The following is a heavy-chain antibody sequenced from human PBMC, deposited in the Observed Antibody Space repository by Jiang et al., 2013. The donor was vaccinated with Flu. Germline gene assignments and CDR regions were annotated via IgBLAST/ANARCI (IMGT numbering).Heavy chain of an antibody. CDR2: IYYSGST. V-gene: IGHV4-59*01. J-gene: IGHJ4*02. CDR3: ARTPSTPFDYYDSSGYYSPFDY. Sequence: YYWSWIRQPPGKGLEWIGYIYYSGSTNYNPSLKSRVTISVDTSKNQFSLKLSSVTAADTAVYYCARTPSTPFDYYDSSGYYSPFDYWGQGTLVTVSS. D-gene: IGHD3-22*01. CDR1: YY.